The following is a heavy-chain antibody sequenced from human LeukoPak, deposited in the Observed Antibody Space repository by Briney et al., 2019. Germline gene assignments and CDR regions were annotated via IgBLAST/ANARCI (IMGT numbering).Heavy chain of an antibody. CDR1: GYTFPGHY. J-gene: IGHJ3*02. V-gene: IGHV1-2*02. CDR3: ARDVWYYDSSDAFDI. Sequence: ASVQVSCKASGYTFPGHYMHWVRQGPGQGLEWMGWINPNSGGTNYAQKFQGRVTMTRDTSISTAYMELSRLRSDDTAVYYCARDVWYYDSSDAFDIWGQGTMVTVSS. D-gene: IGHD3-22*01. CDR2: INPNSGGT.